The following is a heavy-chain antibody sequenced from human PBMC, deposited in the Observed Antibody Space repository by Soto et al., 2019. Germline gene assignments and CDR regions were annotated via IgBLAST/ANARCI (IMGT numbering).Heavy chain of an antibody. Sequence: PSETLSLTCTVSGGSISSYYLSWIRQPPGKGLEWIGYIYYSGSTNYNPSLKSRVTISVDTSKNQFSLKLSSVTAADTAVYYCARGLRFLEWSFDAFDIWGQGTMVTV. CDR1: GGSISSYY. J-gene: IGHJ3*02. D-gene: IGHD3-3*01. V-gene: IGHV4-59*01. CDR2: IYYSGST. CDR3: ARGLRFLEWSFDAFDI.